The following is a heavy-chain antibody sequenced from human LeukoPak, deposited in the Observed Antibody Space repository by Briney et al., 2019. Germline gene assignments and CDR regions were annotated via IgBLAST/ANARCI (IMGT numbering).Heavy chain of an antibody. J-gene: IGHJ4*02. CDR2: ISSSGSTI. D-gene: IGHD5-18*01. CDR3: ARHPGYSSGWWYFDF. Sequence: GGSLRLSCAASGFTFSSYEMNWVRQAPGKGLEWVSYISSSGSTIYYADSVKGRFTISRDNAKNSLYLQMNSLRAEDTAVYYCARHPGYSSGWWYFDFWGQGTLVTVSS. CDR1: GFTFSSYE. V-gene: IGHV3-48*03.